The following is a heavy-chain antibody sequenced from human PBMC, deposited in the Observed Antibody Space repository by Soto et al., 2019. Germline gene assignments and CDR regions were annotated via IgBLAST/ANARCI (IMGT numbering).Heavy chain of an antibody. CDR2: IFDSGTI. Sequence: QVQLQESGPRLVKPSETLSLTCHVSGGSIRAYYWNWIRQPPGKGLEWIGYIFDSGTINYNPSLKSRVTISLDTSKNQFSLKMKSVTAADTAVYYCASERHRDGMDVWGQGTTVTVSS. CDR1: GGSIRAYY. J-gene: IGHJ6*02. CDR3: ASERHRDGMDV. V-gene: IGHV4-59*01.